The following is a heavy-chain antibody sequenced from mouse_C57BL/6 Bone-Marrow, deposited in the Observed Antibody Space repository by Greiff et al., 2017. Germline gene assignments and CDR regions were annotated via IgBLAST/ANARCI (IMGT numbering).Heavy chain of an antibody. CDR3: ARHEAYCDYDAFYWFAY. Sequence: EVKLMESGGGLVQPGRSLQLSCAASGFTFSDYYMYWVRQTPEKRLEWVAYISNGGGSTYYPDTVTGRFTISRDTARNTLYLQMSRLKSEDTAMYYCARHEAYCDYDAFYWFAYWGQGTLVTVSA. CDR1: GFTFSDYY. CDR2: ISNGGGST. D-gene: IGHD2-4*01. V-gene: IGHV5-12*01. J-gene: IGHJ3*01.